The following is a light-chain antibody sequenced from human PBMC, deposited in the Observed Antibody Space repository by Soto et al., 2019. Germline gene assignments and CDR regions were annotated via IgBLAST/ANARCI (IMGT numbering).Light chain of an antibody. Sequence: QLVLTQPPSVSGAPGQRVTISCTGSSSNIGADYDVHWYQQVPGTAPKLLIYGNNNRPSGVPDRFSGSKSGTSASLVISGLRADDEADYYCQSFDSSLSGPFYVFGTGTKVTVL. CDR3: QSFDSSLSGPFYV. J-gene: IGLJ1*01. V-gene: IGLV1-40*01. CDR1: SSNIGADYD. CDR2: GNN.